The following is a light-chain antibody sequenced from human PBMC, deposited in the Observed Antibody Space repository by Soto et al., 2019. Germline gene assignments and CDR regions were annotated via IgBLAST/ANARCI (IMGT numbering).Light chain of an antibody. Sequence: DIHMTQSKSSLSASVGDRVTITCRASQSISSYLNWYQQKPGKAPKLLIYAASSLQSGVPSRFSGSGSGTDFTLTISSLQPEDFATYYCQQSYSTLITFGQGTRLEI. CDR2: AAS. CDR3: QQSYSTLIT. J-gene: IGKJ5*01. CDR1: QSISSY. V-gene: IGKV1-39*01.